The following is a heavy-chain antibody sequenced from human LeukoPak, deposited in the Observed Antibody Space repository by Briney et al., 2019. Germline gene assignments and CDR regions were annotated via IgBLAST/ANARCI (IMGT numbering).Heavy chain of an antibody. CDR2: IWDDGSNK. CDR1: GFTFSSYG. D-gene: IGHD3-3*01. Sequence: PGGSLRLSCAASGFTFSSYGMHWVRQAPGKGLEWVALIWDDGSNKYYADSVKGRFTISRDTSKNTLYLQMNSLRAEDTAVYYCAKDLRRAISGVVIPAYYYYMDVWGKGTTVTVSS. CDR3: AKDLRRAISGVVIPAYYYYMDV. V-gene: IGHV3-33*06. J-gene: IGHJ6*03.